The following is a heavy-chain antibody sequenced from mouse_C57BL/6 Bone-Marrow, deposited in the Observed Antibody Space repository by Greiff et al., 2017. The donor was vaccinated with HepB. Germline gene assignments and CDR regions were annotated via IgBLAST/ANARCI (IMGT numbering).Heavy chain of an antibody. CDR1: GFTFSDYY. D-gene: IGHD6-1*01. J-gene: IGHJ2*01. V-gene: IGHV5-16*01. Sequence: EVKLVESEGGLVQPGSSMKLSCTASGFTFSDYYMAWVRQVPEKGLEWVANINYDGSSTYYLDSLKSRFIISRDNAKNILYLQMSSLKSEDTATYYCARDGGPSFLDYFDYWGQGTTLTVSS. CDR2: INYDGSST. CDR3: ARDGGPSFLDYFDY.